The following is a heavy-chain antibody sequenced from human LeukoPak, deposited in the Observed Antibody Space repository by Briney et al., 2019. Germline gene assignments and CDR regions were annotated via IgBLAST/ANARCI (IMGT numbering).Heavy chain of an antibody. J-gene: IGHJ4*02. CDR1: GFAFSSYD. CDR2: ISYDGSDK. V-gene: IGHV3-30*03. CDR3: ARVLSGSYDNYFDY. Sequence: GGSLRLSCSASGFAFSSYDMHWVRQAPGKGLEWVAVISYDGSDKYYVDSVKGRFTISRDNSKNTLYLQMNSLKAEDAAVYYCARVLSGSYDNYFDYWGQGTLVTVSS. D-gene: IGHD1-26*01.